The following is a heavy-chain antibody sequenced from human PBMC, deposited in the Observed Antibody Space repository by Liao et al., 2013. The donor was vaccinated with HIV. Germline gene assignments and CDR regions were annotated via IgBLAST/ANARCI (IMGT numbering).Heavy chain of an antibody. CDR2: IYTSGST. J-gene: IGHJ5*02. CDR1: GGSISSSSYY. CDR3: ARAGKYYYGSGRLNWFDP. D-gene: IGHD3-10*01. V-gene: IGHV4-61*02. Sequence: QVQLQESGPGLVRPSETLSLTCTVSGGSISSSSYYWSWIRQPAGKGLEWIGRIYTSGSTSYNPSLKNRVTMSVDTSKNQFSLKLTSVTAADTAVYYCARAGKYYYGSGRLNWFDPWGQGTLVTVSS.